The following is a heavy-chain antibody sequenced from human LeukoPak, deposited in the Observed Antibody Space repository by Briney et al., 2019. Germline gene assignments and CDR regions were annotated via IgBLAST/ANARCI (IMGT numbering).Heavy chain of an antibody. Sequence: GGSLRLSCAASGFTFSSYSMNWVRQAPGKGLEWVSAMSSDSIYIFYADSVKGRFTISRDNSKNTLYLQMNSLRAEDTAVYYCARVVDHDYGDYYLDYWGQGTLVTVSS. J-gene: IGHJ4*02. CDR2: MSSDSIYI. CDR3: ARVVDHDYGDYYLDY. V-gene: IGHV3-21*04. CDR1: GFTFSSYS. D-gene: IGHD4-17*01.